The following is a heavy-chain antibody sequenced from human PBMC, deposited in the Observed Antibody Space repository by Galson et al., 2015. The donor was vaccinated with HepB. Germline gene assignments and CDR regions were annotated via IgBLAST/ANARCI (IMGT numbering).Heavy chain of an antibody. J-gene: IGHJ4*02. Sequence: SLRLSCAASGFTFSSYAMSWVRQAPGKGLEWVSAISGSGGSTYYADSVKGRFTISRDNSKNTLYLQMNSLRAEDTAVYYCAKGRPRDTAILMYYFDYWGQGTLVTVSS. D-gene: IGHD5-18*01. V-gene: IGHV3-23*01. CDR3: AKGRPRDTAILMYYFDY. CDR2: ISGSGGST. CDR1: GFTFSSYA.